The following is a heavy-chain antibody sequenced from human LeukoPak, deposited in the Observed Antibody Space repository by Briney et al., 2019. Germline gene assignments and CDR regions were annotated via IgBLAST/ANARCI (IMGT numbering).Heavy chain of an antibody. CDR3: ARGRGRDVMATTGDDAFDI. Sequence: PSETLSLTCTVSGGSISSYYWSWIRQPPGKVLEWIGYIYYSGSTNYNPSLKSRVTISVDTSKNQFSLKLSSVTAADTAVYYCARGRGRDVMATTGDDAFDIWGQGTMVTVSS. CDR1: GGSISSYY. V-gene: IGHV4-59*01. J-gene: IGHJ3*02. D-gene: IGHD5-24*01. CDR2: IYYSGST.